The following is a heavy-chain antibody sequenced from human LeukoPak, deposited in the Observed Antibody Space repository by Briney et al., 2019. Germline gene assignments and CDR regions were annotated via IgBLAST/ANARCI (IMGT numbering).Heavy chain of an antibody. Sequence: SETLSLTCSVSGGSISNYYWSWIRQPAGKGLEWIGRFYNSGSTNCNPSLKSRVTMSVDTSKNQFSLKLSFVTAADTAVYYCARGPPTGNAFDIWGQGTMVTVSS. V-gene: IGHV4-4*07. D-gene: IGHD1-14*01. J-gene: IGHJ3*02. CDR1: GGSISNYY. CDR2: FYNSGST. CDR3: ARGPPTGNAFDI.